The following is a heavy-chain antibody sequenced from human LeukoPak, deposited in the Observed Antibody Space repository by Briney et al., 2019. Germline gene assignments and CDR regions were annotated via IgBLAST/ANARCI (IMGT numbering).Heavy chain of an antibody. CDR3: ARARSGDPTDC. D-gene: IGHD4-17*01. CDR1: GFTFSSYG. Sequence: PGGSLRLSGAASGFTFSSYGMHWVRQAPGKALGWLAFIRYEGSNKCYADSVKGRFTISSDNSKNTLYLQMNSLRAEDTAVYYCARARSGDPTDCWGQGTLVTVSS. V-gene: IGHV3-30*02. CDR2: IRYEGSNK. J-gene: IGHJ4*02.